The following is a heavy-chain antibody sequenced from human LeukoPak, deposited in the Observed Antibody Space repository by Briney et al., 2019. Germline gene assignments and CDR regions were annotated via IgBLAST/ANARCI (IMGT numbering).Heavy chain of an antibody. J-gene: IGHJ4*01. CDR3: TKSYGANYFDY. Sequence: PGGSLRLSCSASGFSFSSYGMHWVRQAPGKGLEWVAFIRYDESNEYYADSVKGRFTISRDNSKDTLYLQMNSLRVEDTAIYFCTKSYGANYFDYWGHGTLVTVSS. CDR1: GFSFSSYG. D-gene: IGHD4-23*01. V-gene: IGHV3-30*02. CDR2: IRYDESNE.